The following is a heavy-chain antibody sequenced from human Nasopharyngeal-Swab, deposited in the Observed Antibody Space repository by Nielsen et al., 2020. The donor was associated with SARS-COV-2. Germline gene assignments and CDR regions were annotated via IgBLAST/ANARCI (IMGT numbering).Heavy chain of an antibody. V-gene: IGHV1-46*01. Sequence: ASVKVSCKASGGTFSSYAISWVRQAPGQGLEWMGIINPNAGTTSCAQKFQGRVIMTRDTSTSTVYMELSSLRSDDTAVYYCARAFYYDSSCGLDVWGQGTTVTVSS. CDR1: GGTFSSYA. CDR3: ARAFYYDSSCGLDV. J-gene: IGHJ6*02. D-gene: IGHD3-22*01. CDR2: INPNAGTT.